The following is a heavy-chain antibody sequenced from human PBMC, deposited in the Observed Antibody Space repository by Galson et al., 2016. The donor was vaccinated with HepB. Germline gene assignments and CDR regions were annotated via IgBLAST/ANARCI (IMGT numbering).Heavy chain of an antibody. J-gene: IGHJ4*02. CDR3: AKSGVWGTHRSPDY. Sequence: SLRLSCAASGFPFSPYAMSWVRQPPGKGLEWVSSLSGSGDLTHHADSVKGRFTISRDNSKNTLYLQMNSLRAEDTALYYCAKSGVWGTHRSPDYWGQGTLVTVSS. CDR2: LSGSGDLT. V-gene: IGHV3-23*01. D-gene: IGHD3-16*02. CDR1: GFPFSPYA.